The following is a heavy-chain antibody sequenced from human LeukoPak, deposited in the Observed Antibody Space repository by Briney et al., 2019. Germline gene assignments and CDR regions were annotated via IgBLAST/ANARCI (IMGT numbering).Heavy chain of an antibody. CDR2: ISDSGGRT. CDR1: GFTFSNYA. D-gene: IGHD5-18*01. V-gene: IGHV3-23*01. J-gene: IGHJ4*02. CDR3: AKDIAQGYTFGSIEQDY. Sequence: GGSLRLSCAASGFTFSNYAMTWVRQAPGKGLEWVSAISDSGGRTYYADSVKGRFTISRDNSKDTLSLQMNSLRAEDTAVYYCAKDIAQGYTFGSIEQDYWGQGTLVTVSS.